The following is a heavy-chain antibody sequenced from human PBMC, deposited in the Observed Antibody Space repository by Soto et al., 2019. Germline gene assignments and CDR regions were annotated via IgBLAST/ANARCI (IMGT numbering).Heavy chain of an antibody. CDR1: GGSISSGGYY. J-gene: IGHJ3*02. CDR3: AGGMTTTKINAFDI. Sequence: QVQLQESGPGLVKPSQTLSLTCTVSGGSISSGGYYWSWIRQHPGKGLEWIGYIYYSGSTYYNPSLKSRVTISVDTSKNQSSLKLSSVTAADTAVYYCAGGMTTTKINAFDIWGQGTMVTVSS. V-gene: IGHV4-31*03. CDR2: IYYSGST. D-gene: IGHD4-17*01.